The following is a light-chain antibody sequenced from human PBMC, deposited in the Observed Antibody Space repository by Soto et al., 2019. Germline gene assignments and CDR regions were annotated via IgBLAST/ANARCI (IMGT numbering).Light chain of an antibody. V-gene: IGKV3-11*01. CDR1: QSVSDY. CDR2: DVS. CDR3: QQYNNWPWT. J-gene: IGKJ1*01. Sequence: IVLPQSPAIMSLSPGASAPLSCRASQSVSDYLAWYQQNPGQAPRLFIYDVSKRATGIPARFSGSGSGTEFTLTISSLQSEEFAVYYCQQYNNWPWTVGQGTKVDIK.